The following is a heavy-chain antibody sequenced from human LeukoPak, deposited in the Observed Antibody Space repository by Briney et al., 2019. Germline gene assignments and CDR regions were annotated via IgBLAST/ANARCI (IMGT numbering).Heavy chain of an antibody. CDR3: ATIRAQTFDI. V-gene: IGHV3-7*01. J-gene: IGHJ3*02. D-gene: IGHD5-24*01. CDR2: IKPDGNDK. CDR1: GFTFRSYW. Sequence: PGGSLRLSCVGSGFTFRSYWLNWVRQSPGKGLEWVANIKPDGNDKYYVDSVRGRFTVSRDNAKNSLLLQMTSLRAEDTAVYYCATIRAQTFDIWGQGTLVSVSS.